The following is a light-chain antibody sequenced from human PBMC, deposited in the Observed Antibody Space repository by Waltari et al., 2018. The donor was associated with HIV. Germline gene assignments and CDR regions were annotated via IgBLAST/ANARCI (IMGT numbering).Light chain of an antibody. J-gene: IGLJ2*01. V-gene: IGLV3-25*03. CDR3: QSSDSGGLHVI. CDR1: VLPRRY. Sequence: SYELTQPPSVSVSPGQTAVITCSGHVLPRRYSYWYQQKPGRAPVVVIYKHRERPSGIPERFSGSISGTTVTLTITGVQAADEADYYCQSSDSGGLHVIFGGGTKLTVL. CDR2: KHR.